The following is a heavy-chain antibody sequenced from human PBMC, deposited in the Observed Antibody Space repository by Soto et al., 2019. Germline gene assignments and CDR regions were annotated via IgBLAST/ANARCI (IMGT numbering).Heavy chain of an antibody. CDR1: GDSVSRTSVA. J-gene: IGHJ4*02. Sequence: QVQLHQSGPGLVKPSQTLSLTCAISGDSVSRTSVAWNWIRQSPSRGLEWLGRTYYRSKWNSDYAVSVRGRITINPDTSKSPFSLQLNSVTPEDTAVYYCVRGQFSAFDCWGQGTLVTVSS. CDR2: TYYRSKWNS. V-gene: IGHV6-1*01. CDR3: VRGQFSAFDC.